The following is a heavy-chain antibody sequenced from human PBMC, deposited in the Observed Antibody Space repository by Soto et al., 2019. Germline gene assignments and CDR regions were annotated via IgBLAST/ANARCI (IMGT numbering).Heavy chain of an antibody. V-gene: IGHV3-7*01. Sequence: GGSLRLSCAASGFTFSSYWMSWVRQAPGKGLEWVANIKQDGSEKYYVDSVKGRFTISRDNAKNSLYLQMNSLRAEDTAVYYCARDCSSTSCYDNYYYYGMDVWGQGTTVTV. D-gene: IGHD2-2*01. J-gene: IGHJ6*02. CDR3: ARDCSSTSCYDNYYYYGMDV. CDR1: GFTFSSYW. CDR2: IKQDGSEK.